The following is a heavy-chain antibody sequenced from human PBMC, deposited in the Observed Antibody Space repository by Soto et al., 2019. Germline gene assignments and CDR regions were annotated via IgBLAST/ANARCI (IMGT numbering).Heavy chain of an antibody. Sequence: QLQLQESGPGLVKPSETLSLTCTVSGGSISSSSHYWDWIRQPPGKGLEWIESIFYSGSTYYNPSLTSRVTISVDTSKNQFSLRLSSVTAADTAVYYCARHRRYGDYAYYYYYMDVWGKGTTVTVSS. D-gene: IGHD4-17*01. CDR1: GGSISSSSHY. CDR2: IFYSGST. CDR3: ARHRRYGDYAYYYYYMDV. J-gene: IGHJ6*03. V-gene: IGHV4-39*01.